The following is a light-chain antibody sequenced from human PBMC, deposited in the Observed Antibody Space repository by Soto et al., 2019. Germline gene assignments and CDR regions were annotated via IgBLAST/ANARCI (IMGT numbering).Light chain of an antibody. V-gene: IGKV3-20*01. Sequence: EIVLTQSPGTLSLSPGEGVTLSCMAGQIVTSSQLAWYQQKPGQAPRLLVFGASSRVLGIPDRFSGSGSGTDFTLKISRVEAEDVGVYYCMQRKEFPVTFGGGTKVDI. CDR1: QIVTSSQ. CDR3: MQRKEFPVT. J-gene: IGKJ4*01. CDR2: GAS.